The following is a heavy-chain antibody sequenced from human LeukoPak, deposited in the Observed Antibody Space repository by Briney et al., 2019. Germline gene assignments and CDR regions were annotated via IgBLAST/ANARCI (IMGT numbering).Heavy chain of an antibody. D-gene: IGHD3-9*01. J-gene: IGHJ3*02. CDR2: IHHSGST. CDR3: ARRNILTEGEAFDN. Sequence: SETLSLTCAVSGGSLSTDNWWTWVRQPPGKGLEWIGEIHHSGSTNYNPSLKSRVTISVDKSKNQFSLKLTSVTAADTAVYYCARRNILTEGEAFDNWGQGTMVTVSS. V-gene: IGHV4-4*02. CDR1: GGSLSTDNW.